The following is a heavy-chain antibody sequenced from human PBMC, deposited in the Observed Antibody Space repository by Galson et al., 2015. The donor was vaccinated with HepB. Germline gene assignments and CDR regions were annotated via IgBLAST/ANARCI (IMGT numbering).Heavy chain of an antibody. V-gene: IGHV5-10-1*01. D-gene: IGHD1-26*01. CDR3: ASRYSGSSLFVY. CDR2: IDPSDSYT. Sequence: QSGAEVKKPGESLRISCKGSGYSFTSYWISWVRQMPGKGLEWMGRIDPSDSYTNYSPSFQGHVTISADKSISTAYLQWSSLKASDTAMYYCASRYSGSSLFVYWGQGTLVTVSS. J-gene: IGHJ4*02. CDR1: GYSFTSYW.